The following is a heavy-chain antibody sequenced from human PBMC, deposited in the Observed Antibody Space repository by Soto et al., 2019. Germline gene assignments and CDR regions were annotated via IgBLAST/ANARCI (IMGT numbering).Heavy chain of an antibody. CDR2: IKEDGSEK. V-gene: IGHV3-7*04. Sequence: GGPLRLSCAASGFIISNFWMSWVRQAPGKGLEWVANIKEDGSEKHSTDSVKGRFTISRDNAKNSLYLQMNSLRPEDTAVYYCARDMDTYGYGLFNYWGQGTLVTVSS. J-gene: IGHJ4*02. D-gene: IGHD5-18*01. CDR3: ARDMDTYGYGLFNY. CDR1: GFIISNFW.